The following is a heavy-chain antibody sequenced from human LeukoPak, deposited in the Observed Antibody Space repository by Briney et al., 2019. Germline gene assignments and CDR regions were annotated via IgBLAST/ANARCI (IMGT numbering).Heavy chain of an antibody. D-gene: IGHD3-22*01. CDR3: AGLVGRYSSGLYYYYFDY. CDR1: GDSINSLDL. Sequence: ASETLSLTCTVSGDSINSLDLWSWVRQPPGKGLEWIGEMYLSGTTHSNPSVKSRVTISIDKSKNQFFLNLGSVTAADTAVYYCAGLVGRYSSGLYYYYFDYWGQGTLVTVSS. V-gene: IGHV4-4*02. J-gene: IGHJ4*02. CDR2: MYLSGTT.